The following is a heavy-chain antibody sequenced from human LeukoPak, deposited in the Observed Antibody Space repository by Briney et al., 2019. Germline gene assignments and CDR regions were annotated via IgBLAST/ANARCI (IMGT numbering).Heavy chain of an antibody. CDR3: ANTRDDCSRSSCSFL. CDR2: ISTTGGYT. V-gene: IGHV3-23*01. Sequence: GGSLRLSCVGSGFSFSTYDMGWVRQTPGKGLEWVSAISTTGGYTEDADSVKGRFTISRDNSQNTLFLQMHSLRAEDTAVYYCANTRDDCSRSSCSFLWGQGTLVTVSS. CDR1: GFSFSTYD. D-gene: IGHD2-2*01. J-gene: IGHJ4*02.